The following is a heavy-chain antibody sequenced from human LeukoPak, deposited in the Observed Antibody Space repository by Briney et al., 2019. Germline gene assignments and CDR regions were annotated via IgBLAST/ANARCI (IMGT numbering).Heavy chain of an antibody. CDR2: INQDGSEK. CDR3: ASPVERPYYYGMDV. D-gene: IGHD5-24*01. Sequence: GGSLRLSCAASGFTFSSYWMTWVRQAPGKGLEWVDNINQDGSEKYYVDSVKGRFTISRDNAKNSLYLQMNSLRAEDTAVYYCASPVERPYYYGMDVWGQGTTVTVSS. V-gene: IGHV3-7*01. CDR1: GFTFSSYW. J-gene: IGHJ6*02.